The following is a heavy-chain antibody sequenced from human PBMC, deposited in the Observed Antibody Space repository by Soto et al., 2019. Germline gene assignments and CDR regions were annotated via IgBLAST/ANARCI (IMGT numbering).Heavy chain of an antibody. CDR2: VFHDGRNT. CDR1: GFTFCDYS. CDR3: AKGGRQWLVTSDFNY. J-gene: IGHJ4*02. D-gene: IGHD6-19*01. V-gene: IGHV3-30*18. Sequence: GGSLRLSCAASGFTFCDYSMHWVPPAPGKGLEWVAVVFHDGRNTHYADSVKGRFTISRDSSKNTVSLEMTSLRAEDTAVYYCAKGGRQWLVTSDFNYWGQGALVTVSS.